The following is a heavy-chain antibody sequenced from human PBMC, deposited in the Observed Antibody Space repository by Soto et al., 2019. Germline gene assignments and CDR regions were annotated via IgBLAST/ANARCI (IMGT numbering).Heavy chain of an antibody. CDR2: MNPNSGNT. D-gene: IGHD4-4*01. J-gene: IGHJ6*03. Sequence: QVQLVQSRAEVKKPGASVKVSCKASGYTFTSYDINWVRQATGQGLEWMGWMNPNSGNTGYAQKFQGRVTMTRNTSISTAYMELSSLRSEDTAVYYCARTSTVNYYYYYIDVLGKGTTVTVSS. CDR3: ARTSTVNYYYYYIDV. CDR1: GYTFTSYD. V-gene: IGHV1-8*01.